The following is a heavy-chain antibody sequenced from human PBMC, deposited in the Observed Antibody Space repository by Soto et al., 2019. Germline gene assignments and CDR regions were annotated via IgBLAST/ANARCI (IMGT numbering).Heavy chain of an antibody. CDR1: LGTLSSYG. CDR3: AKTSKSGGYFAYGLDY. Sequence: AVTVPCKPSLGTLSSYGISWVRQAPGQGPEWRGWINPNTCGTHYSQGFQGRVTMTRDTSISTAYMELSSLGADDTAGYFCAKTSKSGGYFAYGLDYWGQGTLVTVSS. D-gene: IGHD5-12*01. V-gene: IGHV1-2*02. J-gene: IGHJ4*02. CDR2: INPNTCGT.